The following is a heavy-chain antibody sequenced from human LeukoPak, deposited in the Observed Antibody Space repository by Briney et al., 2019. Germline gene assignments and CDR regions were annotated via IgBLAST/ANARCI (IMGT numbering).Heavy chain of an antibody. D-gene: IGHD1-26*01. CDR2: TSYDGSNK. CDR3: AKGVMWECLDY. J-gene: IGHJ4*02. V-gene: IGHV3-30*18. CDR1: GFTFSSYG. Sequence: GGSLRLSCAASGFTFSSYGMHWVRQAPGKGLEWVAVTSYDGSNKYYADSVKGRFTISRDNSKNTLYLQMNSLRAEDTAVYYCAKGVMWECLDYWGQGTLVTVSS.